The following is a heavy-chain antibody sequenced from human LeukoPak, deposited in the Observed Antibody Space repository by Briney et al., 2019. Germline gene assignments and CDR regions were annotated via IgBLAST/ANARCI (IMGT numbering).Heavy chain of an antibody. V-gene: IGHV3-21*01. CDR2: INTNRSYI. Sequence: GGSLRPSCVASQFTFSSYNMNSVRQAPGKGLEWLSSINTNRSYINYADAVKGRFTISRHKAKNAVYLQMSSLRAEDTAVYYCARDKDGTSAGRCYLPDDWGQGTLVTVSS. D-gene: IGHD2-15*01. CDR3: ARDKDGTSAGRCYLPDD. CDR1: QFTFSSYN. J-gene: IGHJ4*02.